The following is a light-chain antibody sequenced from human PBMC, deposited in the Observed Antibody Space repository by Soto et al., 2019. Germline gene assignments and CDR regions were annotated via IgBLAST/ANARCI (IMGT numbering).Light chain of an antibody. CDR3: QQYGGSSRT. V-gene: IGKV1-5*01. CDR2: DAS. J-gene: IGKJ1*01. Sequence: DIQVTQSPSTLSASVGDRVTITCRASQSISSSLAWYHQKPGTAPKLLIYDASSLERGVPSRFSGSGSGTEFTLTISSLQPDDFATYYCQQYGGSSRTFGQGTKV. CDR1: QSISSS.